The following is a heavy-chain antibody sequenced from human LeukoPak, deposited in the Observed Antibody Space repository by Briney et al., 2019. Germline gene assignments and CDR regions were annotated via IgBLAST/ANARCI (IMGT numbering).Heavy chain of an antibody. Sequence: ASVQISCKVSGYTFPDYYMHWVQQAPAKGREWMGIVDPEDGESIYAEKFPGRVTITADTSTDKAYMELSNRRSEDTAVYFCATGNSGSYSFDYWGQGTLVTVSS. CDR3: ATGNSGSYSFDY. CDR2: VDPEDGES. D-gene: IGHD1-26*01. J-gene: IGHJ4*02. V-gene: IGHV1-69-2*01. CDR1: GYTFPDYY.